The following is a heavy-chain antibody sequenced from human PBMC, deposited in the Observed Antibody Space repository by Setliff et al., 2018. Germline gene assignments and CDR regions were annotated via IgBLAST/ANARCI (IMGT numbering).Heavy chain of an antibody. CDR2: IQKSGST. D-gene: IGHD3-3*01. J-gene: IGHJ6*02. CDR1: GVSISSYY. Sequence: TSETLSLTCNVSGVSISSYYWSWIRLPPGKGLESIGYIQKSGSTNYNPSLMSRVSISVDTSKNQFSLKLRSVTAADTAVYYCARLSWNGLRYYGLDVWGQGTTVTVSS. V-gene: IGHV4-59*01. CDR3: ARLSWNGLRYYGLDV.